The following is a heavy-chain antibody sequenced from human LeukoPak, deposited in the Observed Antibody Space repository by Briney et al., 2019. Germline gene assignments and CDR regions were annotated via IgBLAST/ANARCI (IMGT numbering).Heavy chain of an antibody. J-gene: IGHJ6*03. CDR2: IYYSGST. D-gene: IGHD2-2*01. CDR3: ARHWRVVVPAAMGYYYYYYYMDV. V-gene: IGHV4-39*01. CDR1: GGSISSSSYY. Sequence: SETLSLTFTVSGGSISSSSYYWGWIRQPPGKGLEWIGSIYYSGSTYYNPSLKSRVTISVDTSKNQFSLKLSSVTAADTAVYYCARHWRVVVPAAMGYYYYYYYMDVWGKGTTVTVSS.